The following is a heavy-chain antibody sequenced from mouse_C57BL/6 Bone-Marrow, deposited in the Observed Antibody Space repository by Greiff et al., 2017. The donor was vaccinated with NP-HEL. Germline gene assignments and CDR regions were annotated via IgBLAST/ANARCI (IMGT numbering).Heavy chain of an antibody. CDR1: GYTFTSYW. CDR3: ARGNDYDGYYFDY. CDR2: INPSNGGT. V-gene: IGHV1-53*01. D-gene: IGHD2-4*01. J-gene: IGHJ2*01. Sequence: VKLVESGTELVKPGASVKLSCKASGYTFTSYWMHWVKQRPGQGLEWIGNINPSNGGTNYNEKFKSKATLTVDKSSSTAYMQLSSLTSEDSAVYYCARGNDYDGYYFDYWGQGTTLTVSS.